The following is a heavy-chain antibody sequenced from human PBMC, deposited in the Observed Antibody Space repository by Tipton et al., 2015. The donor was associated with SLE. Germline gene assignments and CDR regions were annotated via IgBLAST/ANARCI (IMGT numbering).Heavy chain of an antibody. CDR3: AKGYSSFDY. CDR2: ISGGGGSST. V-gene: IGHV3-23*01. Sequence: SLRLSCAASGFTFSNYAMTWVRQAPGKGLEWVSAISGGGGSSTYYADSVKGRFTISRDSSKNTLFLQLNSLRADDTAVYYCAKGYSSFDYWGQGALVTVSS. D-gene: IGHD1-1*01. J-gene: IGHJ4*02. CDR1: GFTFSNYA.